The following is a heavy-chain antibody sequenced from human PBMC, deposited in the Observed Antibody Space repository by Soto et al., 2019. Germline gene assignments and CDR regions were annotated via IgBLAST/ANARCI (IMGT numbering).Heavy chain of an antibody. CDR1: SDSISSYY. CDR2: ISYSGST. J-gene: IGHJ4*02. CDR3: ARGTSWQLPFDY. V-gene: IGHV4-59*01. Sequence: PSETLSFTCTVSSDSISSYYWSWIRQPPGKRLEWIGYISYSGSTDYNPSLKSRVTISGDTSKNQSSLKVSSVTAADTAVYYCARGTSWQLPFDYWDQGTLVTVSS. D-gene: IGHD6-13*01.